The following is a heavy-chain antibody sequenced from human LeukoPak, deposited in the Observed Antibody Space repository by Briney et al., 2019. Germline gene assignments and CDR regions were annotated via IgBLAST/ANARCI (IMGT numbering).Heavy chain of an antibody. CDR1: GFTFSNFG. CDR2: VWYDGNKN. Sequence: GGSLRLSCVASGFTFSNFGMHWVRQAPGRGLEWVAVVWYDGNKNYYADSVKGRFTISRDNSKSTVYLQMNSLRAEDTAVYYCARELDSGYDPDFDYWGQGTLVTVSS. J-gene: IGHJ4*02. D-gene: IGHD5-12*01. CDR3: ARELDSGYDPDFDY. V-gene: IGHV3-33*01.